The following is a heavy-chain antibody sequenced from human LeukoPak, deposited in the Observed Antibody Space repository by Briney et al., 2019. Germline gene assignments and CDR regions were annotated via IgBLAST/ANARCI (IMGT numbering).Heavy chain of an antibody. D-gene: IGHD3-16*01. Sequence: SETLSLTCTVSGGSISSYYWSWIRQPAGKGLEWIGRIYTSGSTNYNPSLKSRVTMSVDTSKNQFSLKLSSVTAADTAVYYCARDLMTSYYYYYYMDVWGKGTTVTVSS. CDR3: ARDLMTSYYYYYYMDV. V-gene: IGHV4-4*07. J-gene: IGHJ6*03. CDR1: GGSISSYY. CDR2: IYTSGST.